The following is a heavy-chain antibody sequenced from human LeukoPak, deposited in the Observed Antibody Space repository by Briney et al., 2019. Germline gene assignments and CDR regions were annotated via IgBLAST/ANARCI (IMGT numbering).Heavy chain of an antibody. CDR2: ISADNDTT. CDR1: GYTFTNYG. Sequence: ASVKVSCKASGYTFTNYGIGWVRQAPGQGLEWMGWISADNDTTNYSERLQGRVTMTTDTSTRTTYMELRSLRSDDTAVYFCGRAAKGGSYDTGDLIDSWGQGTLVTVSS. CDR3: GRAAKGGSYDTGDLIDS. V-gene: IGHV1-18*04. D-gene: IGHD2-8*02. J-gene: IGHJ4*02.